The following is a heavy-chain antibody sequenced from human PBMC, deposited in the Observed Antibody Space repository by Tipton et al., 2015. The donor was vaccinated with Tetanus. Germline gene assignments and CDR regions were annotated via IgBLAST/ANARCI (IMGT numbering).Heavy chain of an antibody. CDR2: IYYSGST. CDR3: ARAISPIGNADP. CDR1: GGSISSSSYY. Sequence: TLSLTCTVSGGSISSSSYYWGWIRQPPGKGLEWIGSIYYSGSTYYNPSLKSRVTISVDTSKNQFSLKLSSVTAADTAVYYCARAISPIGNADPWGQGTLVTVSS. J-gene: IGHJ5*02. V-gene: IGHV4-39*07.